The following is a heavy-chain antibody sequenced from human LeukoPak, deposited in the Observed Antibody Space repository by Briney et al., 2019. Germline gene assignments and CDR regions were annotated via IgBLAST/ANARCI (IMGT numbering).Heavy chain of an antibody. V-gene: IGHV3-53*01. CDR2: IYSGDNT. CDR3: ARSVAVADRRIYWYFDL. D-gene: IGHD6-19*01. J-gene: IGHJ2*01. CDR1: GFTVSSNY. Sequence: QPGGSLRLSCAASGFTVSSNYMSWVRQAPGKGLEWVSVIYSGDNTYYADSVKGRFTISRDNSKNTLYLQMNSLRAEDTAVYFCARSVAVADRRIYWYFDLWGRGTLVTVSS.